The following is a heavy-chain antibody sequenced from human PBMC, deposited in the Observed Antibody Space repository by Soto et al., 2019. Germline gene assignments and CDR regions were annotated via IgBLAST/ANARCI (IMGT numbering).Heavy chain of an antibody. Sequence: ASVKVSCKASGYTFTSYDINWVRQATGQGLEWMGWMNPNSGNTGYAQKFQGRVTMTRNTSISTAYMELSSLRSEDTAVYYCARVVTDFWSGSPWYFDLWGRGTLVTRSS. J-gene: IGHJ2*01. CDR2: MNPNSGNT. D-gene: IGHD3-3*01. CDR3: ARVVTDFWSGSPWYFDL. CDR1: GYTFTSYD. V-gene: IGHV1-8*01.